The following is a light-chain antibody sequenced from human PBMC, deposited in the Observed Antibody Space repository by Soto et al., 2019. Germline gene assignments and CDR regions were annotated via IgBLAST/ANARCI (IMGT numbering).Light chain of an antibody. CDR1: TGAVTSGHF. J-gene: IGLJ2*01. V-gene: IGLV7-43*01. CDR3: LLYYGGALGV. CDR2: STS. Sequence: QAVVTQEPSLTVSPGGTVTLTCASSTGAVTSGHFPNWVQQKPGQVPKSLIYSTSDKHSWTPARFSGSLLGGKAALTLSXXXXXXXXXXYCLLYYGGALGVFGGGTKVTVL.